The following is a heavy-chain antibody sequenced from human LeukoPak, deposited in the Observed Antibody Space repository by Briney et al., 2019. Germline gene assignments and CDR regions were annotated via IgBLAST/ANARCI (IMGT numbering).Heavy chain of an antibody. J-gene: IGHJ6*02. CDR3: AKDRIGYCSGGSCYSGVPPAYYYYGMDV. CDR2: ISYDGSNK. CDR1: GFTFSSYG. D-gene: IGHD2-15*01. V-gene: IGHV3-30*18. Sequence: GGSLRLSCAASGFTFSSYGMHWVRQAPGKGLEWVAVISYDGSNKYYADSVKGRFTISRDNFKNTLYLQMNSLRAEDTAVYYCAKDRIGYCSGGSCYSGVPPAYYYYGMDVWGQGTTVTVSS.